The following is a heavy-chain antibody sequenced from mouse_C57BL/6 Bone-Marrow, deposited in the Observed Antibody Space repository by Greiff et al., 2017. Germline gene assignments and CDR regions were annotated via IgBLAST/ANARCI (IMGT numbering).Heavy chain of an antibody. J-gene: IGHJ1*03. V-gene: IGHV1-19*01. CDR3: ARFGYYGSSRSDV. CDR1: GYTFTDYY. Sequence: EVQLQQSGPVLVKPGASVKMSCKASGYTFTDYYMNWVKQSHGKSLEWIGVINPYNGGTSYNQKFKGKATLTVDKSSSTAYMELNSLTSEDSAVYYCARFGYYGSSRSDVWGTGTTVTVSS. CDR2: INPYNGGT. D-gene: IGHD1-1*01.